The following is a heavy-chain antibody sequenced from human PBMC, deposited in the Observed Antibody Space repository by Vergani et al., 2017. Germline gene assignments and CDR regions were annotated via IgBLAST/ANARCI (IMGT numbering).Heavy chain of an antibody. D-gene: IGHD3-22*01. J-gene: IGHJ6*02. CDR3: ARARPSNFDYYDSSGYYYVAYYGMDV. CDR1: GFTFSSYS. Sequence: EVQLVESGGGLVKPGGSLRLSCAASGFTFSSYSMNWVRQAPGKGLEWVSSISISSSYIYYADSVKGRFTIPRDNAKNSLYLQMNSLRAEDTAVYYCARARPSNFDYYDSSGYYYVAYYGMDVWGQGTTVTVSS. V-gene: IGHV3-21*01. CDR2: ISISSSYI.